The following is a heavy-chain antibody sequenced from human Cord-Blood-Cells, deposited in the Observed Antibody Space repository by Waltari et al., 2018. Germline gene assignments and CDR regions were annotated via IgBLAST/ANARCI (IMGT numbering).Heavy chain of an antibody. J-gene: IGHJ4*02. V-gene: IGHV1-69*01. Sequence: QVQPVQSAAEVKQPRSSVQVSCKASGGTFSSYVFSWVRQAPGQGLEWMGGIIPIFGTANYAQKFQGRVTITADESTSTAYMELSSLRSEDTAVYYCARIDPGEDGYWGQGTLVTVSS. CDR2: IIPIFGTA. CDR3: ARIDPGEDGY. D-gene: IGHD7-27*01. CDR1: GGTFSSYV.